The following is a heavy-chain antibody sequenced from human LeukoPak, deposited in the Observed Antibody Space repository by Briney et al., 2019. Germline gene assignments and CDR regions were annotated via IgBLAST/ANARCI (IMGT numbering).Heavy chain of an antibody. D-gene: IGHD3-10*02. Sequence: GGSLRLSCAASGFTLSTYWMSWVRQAPGKGLEWVANIKEDGSEKYYVDSVKGRFTISRDNAKNSLYLQMNSLRAEDTAVYYCAELGITMIGGVWGKGTTVTISS. CDR1: GFTLSTYW. V-gene: IGHV3-7*01. CDR3: AELGITMIGGV. CDR2: IKEDGSEK. J-gene: IGHJ6*04.